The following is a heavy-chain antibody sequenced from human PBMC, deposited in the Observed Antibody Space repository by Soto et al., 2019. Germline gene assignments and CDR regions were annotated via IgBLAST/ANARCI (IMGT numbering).Heavy chain of an antibody. CDR3: ARHKDIVVVSAVMKYYYYGMDV. D-gene: IGHD2-2*01. V-gene: IGHV5-51*01. CDR1: GYSFSSYW. Sequence: GESLKISCKGSGYSFSSYWIAWVRQMPGKGLEWMGIIYPGDSDTRYSPSFQGQVTISADKSISTAYLQWSSLKASDTAMYYCARHKDIVVVSAVMKYYYYGMDVWGQGTTVTVSS. J-gene: IGHJ6*02. CDR2: IYPGDSDT.